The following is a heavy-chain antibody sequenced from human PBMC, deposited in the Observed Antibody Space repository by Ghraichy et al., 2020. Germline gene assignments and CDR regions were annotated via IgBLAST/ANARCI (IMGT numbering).Heavy chain of an antibody. J-gene: IGHJ6*02. V-gene: IGHV3-23*01. CDR3: ARRIPDRKGMDV. Sequence: GALRLSCAASGFTFSNYDMRWVRQAPVKGLEWVSTVTRNGDTTYADSVRGRFTISRDNSKNTVYLQMSSLRAEDTAVYYCARRIPDRKGMDVWGQGTTVTVSS. CDR1: GFTFSNYD. D-gene: IGHD6-13*01. CDR2: VTRNGDTT.